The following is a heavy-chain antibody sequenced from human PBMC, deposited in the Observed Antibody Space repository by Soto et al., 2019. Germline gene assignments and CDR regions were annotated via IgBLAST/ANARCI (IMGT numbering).Heavy chain of an antibody. V-gene: IGHV3-23*01. CDR3: VKRQMPGGAFHT. D-gene: IGHD2-2*01. CDR1: GFTFGNYV. J-gene: IGHJ3*02. CDR2: ITGSGGDT. Sequence: EVQLLESGGGLVQPGGSLRLTCAASGFTFGNYVMSWARQAPGKGLEWVSTITGSGGDTYYADSVKGRFTISRDNSKSILYREMNSLRVEDTAVYYCVKRQMPGGAFHTWAKGTMVTVSS.